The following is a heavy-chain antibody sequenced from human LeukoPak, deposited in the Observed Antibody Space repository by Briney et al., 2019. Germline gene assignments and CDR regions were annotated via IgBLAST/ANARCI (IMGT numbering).Heavy chain of an antibody. CDR1: GVSISSSSYY. J-gene: IGHJ6*02. CDR2: INYSGST. CDR3: ARQEWLLYYYGMDV. Sequence: SETLSLTCTVSGVSISSSSYYWGWIRQPPGKGLEWIGSINYSGSTYHNPSLKSRVTISVDTSKNQFSLKLSPVTAADTAVYYCARQEWLLYYYGMDVWGQGTTVTVSS. V-gene: IGHV4-39*01. D-gene: IGHD3-3*01.